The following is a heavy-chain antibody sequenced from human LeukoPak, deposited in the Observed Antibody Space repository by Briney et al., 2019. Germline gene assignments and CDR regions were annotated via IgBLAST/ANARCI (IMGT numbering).Heavy chain of an antibody. D-gene: IGHD3-16*02. CDR3: AKDGELSHSGY. Sequence: GGSLRLSCAASGSTFSSYAMSWVRQAPGKGLEWVSAISGSGGSTYYADSVKGRFTISRDNSKNTLYLQMNSLRAEDTAVYYCAKDGELSHSGYWGQGTLVTVSS. J-gene: IGHJ4*02. V-gene: IGHV3-23*01. CDR1: GSTFSSYA. CDR2: ISGSGGST.